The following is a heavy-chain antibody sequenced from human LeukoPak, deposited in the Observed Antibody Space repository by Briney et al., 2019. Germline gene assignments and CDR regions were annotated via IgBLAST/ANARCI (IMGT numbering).Heavy chain of an antibody. D-gene: IGHD6-19*01. CDR3: ARVEYSSGWPRQYYFDY. CDR2: IYSGGST. Sequence: PAGGSLRLSCAASGFTVSSNYMSWVRQAPGKGLEWVSVIYSGGSTYYADSVKGRFTISRDNSKNTLYLQMNSLRAEDPAVYYCARVEYSSGWPRQYYFDYWGQGTLVTVSS. J-gene: IGHJ4*02. V-gene: IGHV3-53*01. CDR1: GFTVSSNY.